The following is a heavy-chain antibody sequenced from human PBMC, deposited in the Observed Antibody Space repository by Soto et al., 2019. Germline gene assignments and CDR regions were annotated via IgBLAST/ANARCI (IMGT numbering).Heavy chain of an antibody. D-gene: IGHD5-18*01. CDR3: AKLRGYSYGPGHYYYGMDV. J-gene: IGHJ6*02. V-gene: IGHV3-23*01. CDR2: ISGSGGST. CDR1: GFTFSIYA. Sequence: WGSLLLSCATSGFTFSIYAMSWVRQAPGKGLDWVSAISGSGGSTYYADSVKGRFTISRDNSKNTLYLQMNSLRAEDTAVYYCAKLRGYSYGPGHYYYGMDVWGQGTTVTVSS.